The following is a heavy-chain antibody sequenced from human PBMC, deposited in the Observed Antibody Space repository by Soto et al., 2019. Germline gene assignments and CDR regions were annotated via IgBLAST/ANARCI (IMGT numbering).Heavy chain of an antibody. D-gene: IGHD3-3*01. J-gene: IGHJ5*02. CDR2: IYYSGST. Sequence: PSETLSLTCSVSGGSVSSDSYSWSWIRQPPGKGLEWIGYIYYSGSTKYNPSLKSRVTMSVDTSKNQFSLKLSSVTAADTAVYYCAREITIFGVIIIPGWFDPWGQGTLVTVSS. CDR3: AREITIFGVIIIPGWFDP. V-gene: IGHV4-61*01. CDR1: GGSVSSDSYS.